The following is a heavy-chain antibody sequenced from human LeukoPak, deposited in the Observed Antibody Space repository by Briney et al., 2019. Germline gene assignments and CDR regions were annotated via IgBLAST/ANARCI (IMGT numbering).Heavy chain of an antibody. J-gene: IGHJ4*02. Sequence: ASVKVSCKASGGTFSSYAISWVRQAPGQGLEWMGGIIPIFGTANYAQKCQGRVTITTDESTSTAYMELSSLRSEDTAVYYCAREEYYYDSSGYYSPFDYWGQGTLVTVSS. D-gene: IGHD3-22*01. CDR3: AREEYYYDSSGYYSPFDY. CDR2: IIPIFGTA. V-gene: IGHV1-69*05. CDR1: GGTFSSYA.